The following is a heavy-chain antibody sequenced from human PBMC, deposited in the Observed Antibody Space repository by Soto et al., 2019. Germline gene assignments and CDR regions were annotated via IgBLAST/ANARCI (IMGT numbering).Heavy chain of an antibody. CDR2: MNPNSGNT. Sequence: ASVKVSCKASGYTFTSYDINWVRQATGQGLEWMGWMNPNSGNTGYAQKFQGRVTMTRNTSISTAYMELSSLRSEDTAVYYCARDQRSHNYYDSSEAGAFDIWGQGAMVTVS. CDR1: GYTFTSYD. D-gene: IGHD3-22*01. V-gene: IGHV1-8*01. CDR3: ARDQRSHNYYDSSEAGAFDI. J-gene: IGHJ3*02.